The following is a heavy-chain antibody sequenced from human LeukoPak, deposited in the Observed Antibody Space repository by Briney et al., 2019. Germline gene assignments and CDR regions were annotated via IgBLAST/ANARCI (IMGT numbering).Heavy chain of an antibody. J-gene: IGHJ4*02. D-gene: IGHD3-10*01. V-gene: IGHV3-23*01. CDR3: AKGESRPKYYFDY. CDR2: ITGSGDDT. CDR1: GFTFSSYA. Sequence: GGSLRLSCAASGFTFSSYAMRWVRQAPGKGLEWVSSITGSGDDTFYADSVKGRFTISRDNSKNTLYLQMNSLRAEDTAVYYCAKGESRPKYYFDYWVQGTLVTVSS.